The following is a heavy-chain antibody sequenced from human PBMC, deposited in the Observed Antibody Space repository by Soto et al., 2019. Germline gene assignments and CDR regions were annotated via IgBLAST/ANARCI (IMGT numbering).Heavy chain of an antibody. D-gene: IGHD4-17*01. CDR3: AKDHRGLTVTTFYFDY. J-gene: IGHJ4*02. V-gene: IGHV3-23*01. Sequence: GGSLRLSCAASGFTFSSYAMSWVRQAPGKGLEWVSAISGSGGSTYYADSVKGRFTISRDNSKNTLYLQMNSLRAEDTAVYYCAKDHRGLTVTTFYFDYWGQGTLVTVSS. CDR1: GFTFSSYA. CDR2: ISGSGGST.